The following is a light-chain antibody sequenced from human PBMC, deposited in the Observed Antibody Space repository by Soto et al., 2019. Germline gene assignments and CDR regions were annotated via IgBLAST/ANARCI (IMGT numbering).Light chain of an antibody. Sequence: QSALTQPASVSGSPGQSITISCTGTSSDVGGYNYVSWYQQHPGKAPKLMIYDVSTRPSGVSHRFSGSKSGNTASLTISGLQAEDEADYYCSSYTRSSTLYVVFAGGTKLTVL. CDR2: DVS. J-gene: IGLJ2*01. V-gene: IGLV2-14*01. CDR1: SSDVGGYNY. CDR3: SSYTRSSTLYVV.